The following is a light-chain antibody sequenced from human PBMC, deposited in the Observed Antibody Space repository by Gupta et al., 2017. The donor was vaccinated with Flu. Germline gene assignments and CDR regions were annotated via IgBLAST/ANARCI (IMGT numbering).Light chain of an antibody. CDR2: EVS. Sequence: SVTISCTGTSSDVGAYNYVSWYQQHPGNAPKLMIYEVSKRPSGVPDRFSGSKSGNTASLTVSGLQAEDEADYYCSSYAGSNNLVFGGGTKLTVL. V-gene: IGLV2-8*01. CDR1: SSDVGAYNY. J-gene: IGLJ2*01. CDR3: SSYAGSNNLV.